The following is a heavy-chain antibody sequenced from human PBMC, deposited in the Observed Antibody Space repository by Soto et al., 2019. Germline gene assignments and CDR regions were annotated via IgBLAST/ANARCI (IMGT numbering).Heavy chain of an antibody. CDR1: GFTFSDHY. D-gene: IGHD3-22*01. Sequence: GGSLRLSCAASGFTFSDHYMDWVRQAPGKGLEWVGRTRNKANSYTTEYAASVKGRFTISRDDSKNSLYLQMNSLKTEDTAVYYCARGSPYYYDSSGYYDYWGQGTLVTVSS. CDR2: TRNKANSYTT. J-gene: IGHJ4*02. V-gene: IGHV3-72*01. CDR3: ARGSPYYYDSSGYYDY.